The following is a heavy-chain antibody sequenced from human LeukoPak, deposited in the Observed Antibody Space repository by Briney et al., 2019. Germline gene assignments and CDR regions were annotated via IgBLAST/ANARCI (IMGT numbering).Heavy chain of an antibody. CDR2: MNPNSGNT. J-gene: IGHJ5*02. CDR3: ARLPPYSSSRQYNWFDP. D-gene: IGHD6-13*01. CDR1: GYTFTGYY. V-gene: IGHV1-8*03. Sequence: AAVKVSCKPSGYTFTGYYMHWVRQAPAQGLEWMGWMNPNSGNTGYAQKFQGRVTITRNTSISTAYMELSSLRSEDTAVYYCARLPPYSSSRQYNWFDPWGQGTLVTVSS.